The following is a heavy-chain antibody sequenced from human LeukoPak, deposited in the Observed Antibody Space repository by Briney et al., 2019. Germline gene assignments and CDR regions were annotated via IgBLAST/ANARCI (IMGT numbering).Heavy chain of an antibody. CDR1: GYSFTTNW. CDR3: VNSGTYTDAFDI. Sequence: PGESLKISCKGSGYSFTTNWLGWVRQMPGKGLEWMGIIYPGDSDTRYSPSFQGQVTISADKSITTAYLQWSSLKASDTAMYYCVNSGTYTDAFDIWGPGTMVTVSS. CDR2: IYPGDSDT. V-gene: IGHV5-51*01. J-gene: IGHJ3*02. D-gene: IGHD1-26*01.